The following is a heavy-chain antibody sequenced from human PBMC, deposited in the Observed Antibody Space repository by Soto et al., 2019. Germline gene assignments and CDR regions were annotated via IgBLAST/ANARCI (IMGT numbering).Heavy chain of an antibody. V-gene: IGHV3-33*01. Sequence: QVQLVESGGGVVQPGRSLRLSCAASGFTFSSYGMHWVRQAPGTVLEWVAVIWYDGSNKYYADSVKGRFTISRDNSKNTLYLQMNSLRAEDTAVYYCARAANWNDDAFDIWGQGTMVTVSS. CDR2: IWYDGSNK. D-gene: IGHD1-1*01. CDR3: ARAANWNDDAFDI. J-gene: IGHJ3*02. CDR1: GFTFSSYG.